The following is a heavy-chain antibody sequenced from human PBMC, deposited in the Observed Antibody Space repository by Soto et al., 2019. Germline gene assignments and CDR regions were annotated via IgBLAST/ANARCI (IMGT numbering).Heavy chain of an antibody. CDR3: ARHPRQAVAGAYYYGMDV. D-gene: IGHD6-19*01. V-gene: IGHV5-51*01. CDR2: IYPGDSDT. Sequence: EVQLVQSGAEVKKPGESLKISCKGSGYSFTSYWIGWVRQMPGKGLEWMGIIYPGDSDTRYSPSFQGQVTISADKSISTAYLQWSSLKASDTAMYYCARHPRQAVAGAYYYGMDVWGQGTTVTVSS. CDR1: GYSFTSYW. J-gene: IGHJ6*02.